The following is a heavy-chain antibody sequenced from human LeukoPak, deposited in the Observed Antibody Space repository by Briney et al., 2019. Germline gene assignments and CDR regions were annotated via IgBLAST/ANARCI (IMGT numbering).Heavy chain of an antibody. J-gene: IGHJ4*02. CDR2: INHSGST. CDR1: GGSFSGYY. D-gene: IGHD6-19*01. CDR3: AREEAVAGKGIDY. Sequence: SETLPLTCAVYGGSFSGYYWSWIRQPPGKGLEWIGEINHSGSTNYNPSLKSRVTISVDTSKNQFSLKLSSVTAADTAVYYCAREEAVAGKGIDYWGQGTLVTVSS. V-gene: IGHV4-34*01.